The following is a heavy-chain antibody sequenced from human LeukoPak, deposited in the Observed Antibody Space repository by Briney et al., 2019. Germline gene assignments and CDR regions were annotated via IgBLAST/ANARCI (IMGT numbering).Heavy chain of an antibody. V-gene: IGHV3-23*01. CDR1: GFTFSNYG. J-gene: IGHJ6*03. CDR3: ARVLSGWYRYYYYYMDV. CDR2: LSSSGGST. Sequence: GGTLRLSCAASGFTFSNYGMSWVRQAPGKGLEWVSALSSSGGSTYYADSVKGRFTISRDNSKNTLYLQMSSLRAEDTAVYYCARVLSGWYRYYYYYMDVWGKGTTVTISS. D-gene: IGHD6-19*01.